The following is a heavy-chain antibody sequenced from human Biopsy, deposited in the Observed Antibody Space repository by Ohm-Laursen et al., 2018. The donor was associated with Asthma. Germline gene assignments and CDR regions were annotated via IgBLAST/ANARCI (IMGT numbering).Heavy chain of an antibody. Sequence: SDTLSLTCSVSGGSITSSSYYWGWIRQAPGKGPEWIGTTHYSGSTFYKPSLRSRVTMSLDTSTNQFSLRLRSVTATDTAVYYCASPVNRAFGGYEWAAVFDYWGQGILVTVSS. CDR3: ASPVNRAFGGYEWAAVFDY. CDR1: GGSITSSSYY. V-gene: IGHV4-39*01. D-gene: IGHD5-12*01. CDR2: THYSGST. J-gene: IGHJ4*02.